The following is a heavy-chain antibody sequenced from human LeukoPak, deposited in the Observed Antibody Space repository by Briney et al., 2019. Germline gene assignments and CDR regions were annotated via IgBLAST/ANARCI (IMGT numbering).Heavy chain of an antibody. CDR2: FNPNSGVT. CDR3: ARSLTSTTPHFDC. D-gene: IGHD1-1*01. Sequence: GASVKVSCKASGYTLTGYYMHWVRQAPGQGLEWMGWFNPNSGVTNYAQEFQGRVTMTWDTSISTAYIEVSRLRSDDTAVYYCARSLTSTTPHFDCWGQGTLVTVSS. V-gene: IGHV1-2*02. J-gene: IGHJ4*02. CDR1: GYTLTGYY.